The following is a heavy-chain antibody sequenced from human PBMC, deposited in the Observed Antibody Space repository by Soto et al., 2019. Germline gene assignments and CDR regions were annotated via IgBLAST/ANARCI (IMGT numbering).Heavy chain of an antibody. Sequence: QVQLQESGPGLVKPSETLSLTCTVSGDSISSLYWSWIRQPPGKGLEWIGYIYYSGSINYNPSLKRRVTISVDPSKNQFSLRLSSVTAADTAVYYCAKSLWDTSGWKTDSWGQGTLVTVSS. V-gene: IGHV4-59*01. CDR3: AKSLWDTSGWKTDS. CDR2: IYYSGSI. D-gene: IGHD6-19*01. CDR1: GDSISSLY. J-gene: IGHJ4*02.